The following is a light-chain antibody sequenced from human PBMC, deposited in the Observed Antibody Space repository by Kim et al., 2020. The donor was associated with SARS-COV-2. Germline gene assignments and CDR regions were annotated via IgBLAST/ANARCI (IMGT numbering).Light chain of an antibody. CDR3: QQRTNWRT. CDR2: DAS. Sequence: SLPPGERATLSGRASQSVSSYLAWYQQKPGQAPRLLIYDASTRAPGIPARFSGSGSGTDFTLTISNLEPEDFAVHYCQQRTNWRTFGQGTKVDIK. CDR1: QSVSSY. J-gene: IGKJ1*01. V-gene: IGKV3-11*01.